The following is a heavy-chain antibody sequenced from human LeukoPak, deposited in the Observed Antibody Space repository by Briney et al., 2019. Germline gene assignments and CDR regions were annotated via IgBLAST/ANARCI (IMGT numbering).Heavy chain of an antibody. J-gene: IGHJ4*02. CDR1: GFTFSSYG. Sequence: GGSLRLSCAASGFTFSSYGMNWVRQAPGKGLEWVSYISSSSSTLYYADSVKGRFTISRDNAKNSLYLQMNSLRAEDTAVYYCAREDYYDSSGYRGAFDYWGQGTLVTVSS. CDR3: AREDYYDSSGYRGAFDY. D-gene: IGHD3-22*01. CDR2: ISSSSSTL. V-gene: IGHV3-48*01.